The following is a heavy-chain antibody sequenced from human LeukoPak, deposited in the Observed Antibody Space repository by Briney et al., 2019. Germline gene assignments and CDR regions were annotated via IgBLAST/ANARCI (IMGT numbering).Heavy chain of an antibody. CDR1: GYTFTSYA. CDR2: IIPILGIA. D-gene: IGHD2-2*01. J-gene: IGHJ4*02. Sequence: SVKVSCKASGYTFTSYAISWVRQAPGQGLEWMGRIIPILGIANYAQKFQGRVTITADKSTSTAYMELSSLRSEDTAVYYCARLLCSSTSCYDAPIDYWGQGTLVTVSS. CDR3: ARLLCSSTSCYDAPIDY. V-gene: IGHV1-69*04.